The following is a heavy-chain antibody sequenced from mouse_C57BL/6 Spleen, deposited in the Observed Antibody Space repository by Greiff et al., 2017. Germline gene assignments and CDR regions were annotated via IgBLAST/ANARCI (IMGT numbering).Heavy chain of an antibody. CDR1: GYTFTSYW. CDR3: ANSSVLRGNYFDY. Sequence: QVQLQQPGAELVKPGASVKLSCKASGYTFTSYWMHWVKQRPGQGLEWIRMIHPISGSTNDNEKFKSKATLTVDKTSSTAYMQLSSRTSEDSAVCNSANSSVLRGNYFDYWSQGTTLTVSS. CDR2: IHPISGST. J-gene: IGHJ2*01. V-gene: IGHV1-64*01.